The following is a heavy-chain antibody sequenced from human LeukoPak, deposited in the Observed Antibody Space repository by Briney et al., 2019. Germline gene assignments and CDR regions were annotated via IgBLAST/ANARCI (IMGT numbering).Heavy chain of an antibody. V-gene: IGHV1-24*01. CDR1: GYTLTELS. D-gene: IGHD3-16*02. CDR3: ATRRYVWGSYRWDFDY. Sequence: ASVKVSCKVSGYTLTELSMHWVRQAPGKGLEWMRGFDPEDGETIYAQKFQGRVTMTEDTSTDTAYMELSSLRSEDTAVYYCATRRYVWGSYRWDFDYWGQGTLVTVSS. CDR2: FDPEDGET. J-gene: IGHJ4*02.